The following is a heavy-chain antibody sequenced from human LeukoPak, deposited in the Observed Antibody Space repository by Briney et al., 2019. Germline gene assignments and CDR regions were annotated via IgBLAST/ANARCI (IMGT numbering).Heavy chain of an antibody. CDR1: GGPISSYY. CDR3: ARRELWFGDLRAPGAFDI. J-gene: IGHJ3*02. CDR2: IYYSGSS. V-gene: IGHV4-59*08. D-gene: IGHD3-10*01. Sequence: SETLSLTCTVSGGPISSYYWSWIRQPPGKGLEWIGYIYYSGSSNYNPSLKSRVTISVDTSNNQFSLKLSSVTAADTAVYYCARRELWFGDLRAPGAFDIWGQGTMVTVSS.